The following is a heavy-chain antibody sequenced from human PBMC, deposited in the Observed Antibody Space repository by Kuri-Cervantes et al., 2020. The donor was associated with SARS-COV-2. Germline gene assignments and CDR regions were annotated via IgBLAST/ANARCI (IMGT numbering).Heavy chain of an antibody. D-gene: IGHD3-10*01. CDR3: AREALIGGFDY. J-gene: IGHJ4*02. CDR1: GITFSNSV. CDR2: ITYDGSNK. Sequence: GESLKISCAVSGITFSNSVMHWVRQAPGKGLEWVALITYDGSNKFYADSVKGRFTISRDNSKNTPYLQMNSLRAEDTAVYYCAREALIGGFDYWGQGTLVTVSS. V-gene: IGHV3-30*03.